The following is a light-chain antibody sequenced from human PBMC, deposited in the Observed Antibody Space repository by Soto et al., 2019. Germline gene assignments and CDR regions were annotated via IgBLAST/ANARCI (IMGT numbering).Light chain of an antibody. CDR2: DAS. CDR1: QSISSW. Sequence: DIQMTQSPSTLSAYVGDRVTITCRTSQSISSWLAWYQQKPGEAPKLLIYDASTLESGVPSRFSGSGSGTEFTLTISSLQPDDFATYYCQQYSNYLYTFGQGTKVGIK. J-gene: IGKJ2*01. V-gene: IGKV1-5*01. CDR3: QQYSNYLYT.